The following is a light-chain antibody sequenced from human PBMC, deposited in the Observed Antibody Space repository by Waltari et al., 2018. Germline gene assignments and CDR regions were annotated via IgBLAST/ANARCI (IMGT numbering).Light chain of an antibody. CDR2: KAS. V-gene: IGKV1-5*03. Sequence: DIQMTQSPSPLPASVGDRVTITCRASQSISNWLAWYQQKPGKAPKLLIYKASSLESGGPSRFSGSGSGTEFTLTISSLQPDDCATYYCQQYNSYWTFGQGTKVEIK. J-gene: IGKJ1*01. CDR1: QSISNW. CDR3: QQYNSYWT.